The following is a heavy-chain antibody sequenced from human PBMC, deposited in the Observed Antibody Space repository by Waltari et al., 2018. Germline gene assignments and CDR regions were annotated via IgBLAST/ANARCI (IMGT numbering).Heavy chain of an antibody. CDR1: GGTFSSYA. CDR3: ARVCSEWGCMPLYYYGMDV. J-gene: IGHJ6*02. D-gene: IGHD2-8*02. Sequence: QVQLVQSGAEVKKPGSSVKVSCKASGGTFSSYAISWVRQAPGQGLEWMGGIIPIFGTANYAQKFQGRVTMTADESTSTAYMELSSLRSEDTAVYDCARVCSEWGCMPLYYYGMDVWGQGTTVTVSS. CDR2: IIPIFGTA. V-gene: IGHV1-69*13.